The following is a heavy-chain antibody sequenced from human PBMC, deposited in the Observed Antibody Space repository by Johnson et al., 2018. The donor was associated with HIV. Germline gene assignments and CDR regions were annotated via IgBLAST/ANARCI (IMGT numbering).Heavy chain of an antibody. CDR2: ISYDGSNK. CDR1: GFTFSSYA. Sequence: QVQLVESGGGVVQPGRSLRLSCAASGFTFSSYAMHWVRQAPGKGLEWVAVISYDGSNKYYADSVKGRFTISRDNSKNTLYLQMNSLRAEDTAVYYCVKDGHWGRGDIWGPGTMVTVSS. D-gene: IGHD3-16*01. V-gene: IGHV3-30*04. J-gene: IGHJ3*02. CDR3: VKDGHWGRGDI.